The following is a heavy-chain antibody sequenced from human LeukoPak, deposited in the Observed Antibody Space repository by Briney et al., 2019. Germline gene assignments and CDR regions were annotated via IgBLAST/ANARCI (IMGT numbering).Heavy chain of an antibody. CDR2: ISPRGDIT. V-gene: IGHV3-23*01. D-gene: IGHD5-12*01. Sequence: GGSLRLSCAASGFTFNNAWMNWVRQAPGKGLEWVSGISPRGDITYYTDSVKGRFTVSRDNFKNTVHLQVNSLRPEDTAVYFCAKDDAWIRFASWGQGILVTVSS. CDR3: AKDDAWIRFAS. J-gene: IGHJ5*01. CDR1: GFTFNNAW.